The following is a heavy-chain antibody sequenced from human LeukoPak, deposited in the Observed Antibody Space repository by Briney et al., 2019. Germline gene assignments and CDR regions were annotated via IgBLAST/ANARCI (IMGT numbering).Heavy chain of an antibody. CDR3: AREGYYDSSGHYDY. Sequence: GASVKVSCKASGGTFSSYAISWVRQAPGQGLEWMGRIIPIFGTANYAQKFQGRVTITTDESTSTAYMELSSLRSEDTAVYYCAREGYYDSSGHYDYWGQGTLVTVSS. CDR2: IIPIFGTA. V-gene: IGHV1-69*05. CDR1: GGTFSSYA. D-gene: IGHD3-22*01. J-gene: IGHJ4*02.